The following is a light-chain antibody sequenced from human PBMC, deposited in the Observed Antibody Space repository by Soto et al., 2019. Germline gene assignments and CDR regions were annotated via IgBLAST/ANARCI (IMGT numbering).Light chain of an antibody. J-gene: IGLJ1*01. CDR1: SSDVGTYNL. V-gene: IGLV2-23*02. CDR3: CSYAGSSSSI. Sequence: QSALTQPASVSGSPGQSITISCSGTSSDVGTYNLVSWYQQYPGKAPRLMIYEVTKRPSGVSNRFSGSKSGNTASLTISGLQPEDEADYYCCSYAGSSSSIFGTGTKVTVX. CDR2: EVT.